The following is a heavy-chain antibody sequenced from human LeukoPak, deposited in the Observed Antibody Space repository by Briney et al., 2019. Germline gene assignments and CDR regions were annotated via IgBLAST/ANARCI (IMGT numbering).Heavy chain of an antibody. Sequence: SETLSLTCTVSGGSISSYYWSWIRQPPGKGLEWIGYIYYSGSTIYNPSLKSRVTISVDTSKNQFSLKLSSVTAADTAVYYCARVRYCGGDCSWGQGTLVTVSS. CDR2: IYYSGST. CDR1: GGSISSYY. V-gene: IGHV4-59*12. J-gene: IGHJ5*02. CDR3: ARVRYCGGDCS. D-gene: IGHD2-21*02.